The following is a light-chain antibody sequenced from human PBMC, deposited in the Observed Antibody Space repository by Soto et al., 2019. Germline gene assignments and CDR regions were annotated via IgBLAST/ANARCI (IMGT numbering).Light chain of an antibody. J-gene: IGKJ2*01. CDR1: QSVHTY. V-gene: IGKV1-39*01. CDR2: AAS. CDR3: QQGYSSPHA. Sequence: DIQMTQSPASLSTSLGDSITISCRTSQSVHTYLNWYQHKAGTAPKLLIYAASRLHSGVPSRFRGTGSGTDFTLIINSLQPEDVATYYCQQGYSSPHAFGQGTRVEIK.